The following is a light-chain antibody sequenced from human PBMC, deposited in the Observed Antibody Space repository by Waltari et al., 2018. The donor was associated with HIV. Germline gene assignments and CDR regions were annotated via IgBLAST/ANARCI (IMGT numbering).Light chain of an antibody. J-gene: IGKJ2*01. V-gene: IGKV1-5*03. CDR1: QNVGAF. CDR3: HQYASFSGT. Sequence: STLSASAGDRVAITCRAGQNVGAFLAWYQQKPGKPPKLLIFQASILEGGVPSRFSGSVSGSDFTLTINGLQSDDFATYYCHQYASFSGTFGQGTKVEL. CDR2: QAS.